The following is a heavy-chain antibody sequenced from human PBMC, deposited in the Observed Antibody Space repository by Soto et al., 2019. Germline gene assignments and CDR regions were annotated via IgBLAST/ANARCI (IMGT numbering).Heavy chain of an antibody. J-gene: IGHJ4*02. V-gene: IGHV3-43*02. CDR3: AKAKFYYDSSPYDS. D-gene: IGHD3-22*01. CDR2: INADGSEK. CDR1: GFTFADYA. Sequence: VQMVESGGGVVHPGGSLRLSCAVSGFTFADYAVHWVRQSAGKGLEWVSFINADGSEKYYADSVRGRFTISRDNSKDSFYLQMNSLRLEDNAMYYCAKAKFYYDSSPYDSWGQVTLVTVSS.